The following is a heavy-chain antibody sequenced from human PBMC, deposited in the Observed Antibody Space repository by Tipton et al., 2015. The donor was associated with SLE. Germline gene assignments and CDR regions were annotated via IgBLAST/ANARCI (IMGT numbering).Heavy chain of an antibody. V-gene: IGHV4-39*07. CDR2: IYYSGST. D-gene: IGHD3-9*01. Sequence: TLSLTCFVSGDSISSSSYYWGWIRQPPGKGLEWIGSIYYSGSTYYNPSLKSRVTISVDTSKNQFSLKLSSVTAADTAVYYCARLYYDILTGSSRDWYFDYWGQGTLVTVSS. J-gene: IGHJ4*02. CDR1: GDSISSSSYY. CDR3: ARLYYDILTGSSRDWYFDY.